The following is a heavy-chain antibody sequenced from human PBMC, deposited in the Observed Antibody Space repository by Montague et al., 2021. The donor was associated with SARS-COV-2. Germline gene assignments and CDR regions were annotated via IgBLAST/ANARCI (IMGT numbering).Heavy chain of an antibody. J-gene: IGHJ5*02. CDR3: ARRITMVRGVTKRNNWFDP. Sequence: SETLSLTCTVSGGSISSSSYYWGWIRQPPGKGLEWIGSIYYSGSTHYNPSPKSRVTTSVDPSKNQFSLKLSSVTAADTAVYYCARRITMVRGVTKRNNWFDPWGRGILVTVSS. CDR2: IYYSGST. D-gene: IGHD3-10*01. CDR1: GGSISSSSYY. V-gene: IGHV4-39*01.